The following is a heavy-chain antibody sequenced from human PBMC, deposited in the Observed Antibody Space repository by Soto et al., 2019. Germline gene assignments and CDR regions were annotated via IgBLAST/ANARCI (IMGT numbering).Heavy chain of an antibody. V-gene: IGHV3-74*01. Sequence: EVQLVESGGDLVQPGGSLRLSCAASGFTFSGHWMHWVRQIPGKGLEWVSRINTDGGSSDYADSVKGRFTISRDNAKNILYLRMNGLRAEDTAVYYCAREAGDCSRTSCYRRAFDTWGQGTTVTVSS. D-gene: IGHD2-2*01. CDR1: GFTFSGHW. CDR2: INTDGGSS. CDR3: AREAGDCSRTSCYRRAFDT. J-gene: IGHJ3*02.